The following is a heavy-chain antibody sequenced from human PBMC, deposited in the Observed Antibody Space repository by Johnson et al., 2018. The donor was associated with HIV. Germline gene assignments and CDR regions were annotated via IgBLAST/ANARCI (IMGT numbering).Heavy chain of an antibody. CDR3: ARGKWLDAFDI. CDR1: GFTFSNYG. V-gene: IGHV3-NL1*01. CDR2: IYSGGNT. J-gene: IGHJ3*02. Sequence: QVQLVESGGGLVQTGGSLRLSCAVSGFTFSNYGIHWVRQAPGKGLVWVSVIYSGGNTYYADSVKGRFSISRDNSKNTVYLQMNNLRAEDTAVYYCARGKWLDAFDIWGQGTMVTVSS. D-gene: IGHD6-19*01.